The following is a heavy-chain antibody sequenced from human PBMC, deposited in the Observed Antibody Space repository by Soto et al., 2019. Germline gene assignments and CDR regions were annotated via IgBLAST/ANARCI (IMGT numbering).Heavy chain of an antibody. J-gene: IGHJ6*03. V-gene: IGHV4-59*01. CDR3: ARVPHLGIAARTPPADYYYYMDV. D-gene: IGHD6-6*01. Sequence: SETLSLNCTVSGGSISSYYWSWIRQPPGKGLEWIGYIYYSGSTNYNPSLKSRVTISVDTSKNQFSLKLSSVTAADTAMYYCARVPHLGIAARTPPADYYYYMDVWGKGTTVTVSS. CDR1: GGSISSYY. CDR2: IYYSGST.